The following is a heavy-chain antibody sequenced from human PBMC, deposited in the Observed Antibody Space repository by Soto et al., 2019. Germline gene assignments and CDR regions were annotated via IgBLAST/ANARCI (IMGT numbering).Heavy chain of an antibody. CDR2: ISDGGERT. CDR1: GFTFTDYV. J-gene: IGHJ6*02. Sequence: PGGSLRLSCVASGFTFTDYVMSWVRQVPGKGLEWVSSISDGGERTDYRDSVRGRFTISRDNARFTPHLQMNSLRVDDTATSFCARDRSTDFGLDVWGQGTTDTVSS. CDR3: ARDRSTDFGLDV. D-gene: IGHD3-3*01. V-gene: IGHV3-23*01.